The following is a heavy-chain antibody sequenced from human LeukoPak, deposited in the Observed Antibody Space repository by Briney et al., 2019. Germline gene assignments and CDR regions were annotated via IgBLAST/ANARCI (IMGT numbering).Heavy chain of an antibody. CDR3: ARDRVVPAERGHLFDY. J-gene: IGHJ4*02. CDR1: GFTFSSYG. V-gene: IGHV3-33*01. D-gene: IGHD2-2*01. CDR2: IWYDGSNK. Sequence: HPGRSLRLSCAASGFTFSSYGMHWVRQAPGKGLEWVADIWYDGSNKYYADSVKGRFTISRDNSKNTLYLQMNSLRAEDTAVYYCARDRVVPAERGHLFDYWGQGTLVTVSS.